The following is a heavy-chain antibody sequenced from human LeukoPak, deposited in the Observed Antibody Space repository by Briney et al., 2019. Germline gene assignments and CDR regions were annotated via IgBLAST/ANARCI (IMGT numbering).Heavy chain of an antibody. D-gene: IGHD6-19*01. CDR3: ARDKGGQQWDY. CDR1: GYTFTSYY. V-gene: IGHV1-2*02. CDR2: NNPNTGGT. J-gene: IGHJ4*02. Sequence: ASVKVSCKASGYTFTSYYIHWVRQAPGQGLEWVGWNNPNTGGTSYAQNFKGRVTMTRDTSINTAYMEVSSLTSGNTAVYYCARDKGGQQWDYWGQGTLVTVSS.